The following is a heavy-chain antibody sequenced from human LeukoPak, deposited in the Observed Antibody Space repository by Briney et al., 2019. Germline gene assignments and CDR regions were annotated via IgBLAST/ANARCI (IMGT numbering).Heavy chain of an antibody. Sequence: SVKVSCKASGGTFSSYAISWVRQAPGQGLEWMGGIIPIFGTANYAQKFQGRVTITADESASTAYMELSSLRSEDTAVYYCARDSSSWYNWFDPWGQGTLVTVSS. CDR3: ARDSSSWYNWFDP. CDR2: IIPIFGTA. J-gene: IGHJ5*02. V-gene: IGHV1-69*13. CDR1: GGTFSSYA. D-gene: IGHD6-13*01.